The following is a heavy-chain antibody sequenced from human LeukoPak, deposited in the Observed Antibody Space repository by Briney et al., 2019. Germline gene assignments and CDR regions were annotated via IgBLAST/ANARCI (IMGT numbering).Heavy chain of an antibody. J-gene: IGHJ6*04. CDR2: IYYSGST. V-gene: IGHV4-59*01. CDR1: GVSISSYY. D-gene: IGHD6-13*01. Sequence: KPSETLSLTCTASGVSISSYYWSWLRQPPGKGLEWLGYIYYSGSTNYNPYLKSRVTISVDTSKNQFSLKLSSVTAADTAVYFCARDRRSSWPPRGYYYYGMDVWGKGTTVTVSS. CDR3: ARDRRSSWPPRGYYYYGMDV.